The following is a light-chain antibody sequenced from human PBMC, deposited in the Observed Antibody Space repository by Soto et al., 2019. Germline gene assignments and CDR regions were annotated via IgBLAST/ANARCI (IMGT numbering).Light chain of an antibody. CDR1: QSVSNNY. V-gene: IGKV3-20*01. CDR2: GAS. J-gene: IGKJ1*01. Sequence: EIALTQSPGTLSLSPGERATLSCRASQSVSNNYLAWFQQRPGQAPRLLIYGASSRATGIPDRFSGSGSGTDFTLTITRLAPEDFAVYYCQQYGSSPPWTFGQRTKVEVK. CDR3: QQYGSSPPWT.